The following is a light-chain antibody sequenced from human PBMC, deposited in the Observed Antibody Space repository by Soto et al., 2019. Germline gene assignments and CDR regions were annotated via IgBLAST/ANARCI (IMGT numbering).Light chain of an antibody. V-gene: IGKV1-5*03. J-gene: IGKJ4*01. CDR2: KAS. Sequence: DIQMTQSPSTLSASVGDRVTIPCRASQSIGTWLAWYQQKPGKAPKLLIYKASNLESGVASRFSGSGTGTDFTLTISSLQHDDFATYYCQQYNSYSPLTFGGGTKVE. CDR1: QSIGTW. CDR3: QQYNSYSPLT.